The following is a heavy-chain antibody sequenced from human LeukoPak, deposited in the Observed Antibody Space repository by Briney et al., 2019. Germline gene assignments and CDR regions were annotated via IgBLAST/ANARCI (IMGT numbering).Heavy chain of an antibody. J-gene: IGHJ3*02. D-gene: IGHD1-26*01. Sequence: SETLSLTCTVSGGSVSSYYWSWVRQPPGEGLEWIAYVYNSGTTNYNPSLRSRVTISVDRSKNQFSLKMNSVTAADTAVYYCVRDWEGFNFDIWGQGTMVTVSS. CDR3: VRDWEGFNFDI. CDR2: VYNSGTT. CDR1: GGSVSSYY. V-gene: IGHV4-59*02.